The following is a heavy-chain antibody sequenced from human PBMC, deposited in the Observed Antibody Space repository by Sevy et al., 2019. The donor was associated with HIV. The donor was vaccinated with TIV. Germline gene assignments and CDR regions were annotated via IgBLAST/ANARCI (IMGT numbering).Heavy chain of an antibody. Sequence: GGSLRLSCAASGFTFSDYYMSWIRQAPGKGLEWVSYISSSSSYTNYADSVKGRFTISRDNAKNSLYLQMNSLRAEDTAVYYCARDRRGGATLLDYFYYMDVWGKGTTVTVSS. V-gene: IGHV3-11*06. J-gene: IGHJ6*03. CDR1: GFTFSDYY. D-gene: IGHD1-26*01. CDR2: ISSSSSYT. CDR3: ARDRRGGATLLDYFYYMDV.